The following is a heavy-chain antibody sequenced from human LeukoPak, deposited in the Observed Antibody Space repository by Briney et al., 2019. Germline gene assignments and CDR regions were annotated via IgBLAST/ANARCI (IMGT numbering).Heavy chain of an antibody. D-gene: IGHD6-13*01. Sequence: ASVKVSCKASGYRFTSYAMNWVRQAPGQGLERMGWINTNTGNSTYAQGFTGRYVFSLDTSVSTAYLQISSLKAEDTAVYYCARGRGGSTLYYYYYMDVWGKGTTVTVSS. CDR1: GYRFTSYA. V-gene: IGHV7-4-1*02. CDR2: INTNTGNS. J-gene: IGHJ6*03. CDR3: ARGRGGSTLYYYYYMDV.